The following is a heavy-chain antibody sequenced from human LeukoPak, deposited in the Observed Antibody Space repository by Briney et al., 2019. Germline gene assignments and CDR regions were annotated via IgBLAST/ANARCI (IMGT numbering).Heavy chain of an antibody. J-gene: IGHJ4*02. V-gene: IGHV1-18*01. CDR2: ISAYNGNT. D-gene: IGHD3-22*01. Sequence: ASVKVSCKASGYTFTSHGISWVRQAPGQGLEWMGWISAYNGNTNYAQKLQSRVTMTTDTSTSTAYMELRSLRSDDTAVYYCARGEWRGGYYDSSGYSDYWGQGTLVTVSS. CDR1: GYTFTSHG. CDR3: ARGEWRGGYYDSSGYSDY.